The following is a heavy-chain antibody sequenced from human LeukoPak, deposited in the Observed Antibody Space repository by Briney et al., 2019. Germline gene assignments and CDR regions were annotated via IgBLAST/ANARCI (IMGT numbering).Heavy chain of an antibody. V-gene: IGHV4-39*06. CDR2: IYYSGST. CDR1: GGSISSYY. CDR3: ARSDMTGYYPHFDY. Sequence: SETLSLTCTVSGGSISSYYWGWIRHPPGKGLEWIGSIYYSGSTYYNPSLKSRVTISVDTSKNQFALKLSCVTAADTAVYYCARSDMTGYYPHFDYWGQGTLVTVSS. J-gene: IGHJ4*02. D-gene: IGHD3-9*01.